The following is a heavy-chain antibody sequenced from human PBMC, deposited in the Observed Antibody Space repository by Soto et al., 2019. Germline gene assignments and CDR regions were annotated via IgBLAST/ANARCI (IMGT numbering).Heavy chain of an antibody. CDR1: GFTFSSYG. J-gene: IGHJ4*02. CDR2: ISYDGSNK. V-gene: IGHV3-30*18. D-gene: IGHD3-22*01. CDR3: AKEGSGWLDYDSSGHYQSN. Sequence: QVQLVESGGGVVQPGRSLRLSCAASGFTFSSYGMHWVRQAPGKGLEWVAVISYDGSNKYYADSVKGRFTISRDNSKNTLYLQMSSLRAEDTAVYYCAKEGSGWLDYDSSGHYQSNWGQGTLVTVSS.